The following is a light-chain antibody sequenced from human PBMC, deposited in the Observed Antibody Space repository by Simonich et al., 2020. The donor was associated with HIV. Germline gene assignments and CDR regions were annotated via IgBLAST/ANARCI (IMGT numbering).Light chain of an antibody. J-gene: IGLJ2*01. CDR3: SSYVGTNSV. Sequence: QSVLTQPASVSGSPGQSVTISCTGTSSDIGAFNSVSWYQHHPGKAPKLMIYEVNKRPSGVPHRFSGSKSGNTASLTVSGLQAEDEADYYCSSYVGTNSVFGGGTKLTVL. V-gene: IGLV2-8*01. CDR2: EVN. CDR1: SSDIGAFNS.